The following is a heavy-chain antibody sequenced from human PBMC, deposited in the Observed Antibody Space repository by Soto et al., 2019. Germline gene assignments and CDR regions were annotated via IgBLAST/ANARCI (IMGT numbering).Heavy chain of an antibody. CDR3: AKEQGSYVFYPHMDV. Sequence: PGGSLRHSCAASGFTFSSYAMTWVRQAPGKGLEWVSGISGGGTNTYYADSVKGRFTISRDNSKNTLYLQMNSLRVEDMAVYYCAKEQGSYVFYPHMDVWGQGTTVTVSS. CDR2: ISGGGTNT. CDR1: GFTFSSYA. V-gene: IGHV3-23*01. J-gene: IGHJ6*02. D-gene: IGHD5-18*01.